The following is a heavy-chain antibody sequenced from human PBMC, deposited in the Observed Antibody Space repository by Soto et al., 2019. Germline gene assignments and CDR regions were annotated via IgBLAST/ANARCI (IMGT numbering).Heavy chain of an antibody. J-gene: IGHJ5*02. V-gene: IGHV4-61*08. CDR2: VYYRGIT. CDR1: GGSIDSGDYY. D-gene: IGHD4-4*01. Sequence: KASVTRPLTCTVSGGSIDSGDYYWSWIRQPNGKALEWIGYVYYRGITYYNHCLKSRVTWSLEKSKNQFSLKMMTLTAADTALYFGPRDASAPPNYFDPWGKGTLGTFSS. CDR3: PRDASAPPNYFDP.